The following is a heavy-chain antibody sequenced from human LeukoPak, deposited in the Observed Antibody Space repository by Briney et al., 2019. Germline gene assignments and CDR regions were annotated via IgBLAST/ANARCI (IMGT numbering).Heavy chain of an antibody. J-gene: IGHJ4*02. CDR2: MNPNSGNT. V-gene: IGHV1-8*01. CDR3: ARRHGRCSDGSCYYPDY. Sequence: ASVRVSCKASGYTFTSYDINWVRQASGQGLEWMGWMNPNSGNTGYAQKFQGRVTMTRNSSITTAYMELSSLRSEDTAVYYCARRHGRCSDGSCYYPDYWGQGTLVTVSS. D-gene: IGHD2-15*01. CDR1: GYTFTSYD.